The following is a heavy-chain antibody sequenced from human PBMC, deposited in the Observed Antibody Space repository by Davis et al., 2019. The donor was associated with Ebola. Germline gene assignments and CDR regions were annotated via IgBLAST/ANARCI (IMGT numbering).Heavy chain of an antibody. Sequence: GESLKISCAASGFTFSSYWLHWVRQAPGKGLVWVSRISSDGSSTSYADSVKGRFTVSRDNAKNTLYLQMNSLRAEDTAVYYCARGGRWLQNGFDPWGQGTLVTVSS. CDR2: ISSDGSST. CDR1: GFTFSSYW. V-gene: IGHV3-74*01. D-gene: IGHD5-24*01. CDR3: ARGGRWLQNGFDP. J-gene: IGHJ5*02.